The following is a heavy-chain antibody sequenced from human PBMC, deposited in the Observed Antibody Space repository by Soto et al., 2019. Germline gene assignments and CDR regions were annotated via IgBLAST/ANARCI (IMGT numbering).Heavy chain of an antibody. CDR3: ARVKVQQWRREYFDVFEF. Sequence: ASVKVSCKASGYTFTGYYMHWVRQAPGQGLEWMGWINPNSGGTNYAQKFQGRVTMTRDTSISTAYMERSRLSSDAAAVYYCARVKVQQWRREYFDVFEFWGQGTMVTVSS. V-gene: IGHV1-2*02. CDR1: GYTFTGYY. CDR2: INPNSGGT. D-gene: IGHD1-1*01. J-gene: IGHJ3*01.